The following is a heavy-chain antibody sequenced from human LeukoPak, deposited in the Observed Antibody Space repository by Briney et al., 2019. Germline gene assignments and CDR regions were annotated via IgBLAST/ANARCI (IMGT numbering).Heavy chain of an antibody. D-gene: IGHD3-22*01. CDR3: ASRTYYYDSSGYYWPDY. V-gene: IGHV3-48*03. Sequence: PGGSLRLSCTASGFTFSSYEMTWVRQAPGKGLEWVSYISSSGSTIYYADSVKGRFTISRDNAKNSLYLQMNSLRAEDTAVYFCASRTYYYDSSGYYWPDYWGQGTLVTVSS. CDR2: ISSSGSTI. J-gene: IGHJ4*02. CDR1: GFTFSSYE.